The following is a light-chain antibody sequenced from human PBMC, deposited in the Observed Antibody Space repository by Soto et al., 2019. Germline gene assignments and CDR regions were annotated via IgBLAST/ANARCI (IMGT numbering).Light chain of an antibody. V-gene: IGKV3-20*01. CDR1: QSVSSSY. J-gene: IGKJ4*01. Sequence: EIVLTQSPGTLSLSPGERATLSCRASQSVSSSYLGWYQQKPGQAPRLLIYGASSRATGIPDRFSGSGSGTDFSLTISSLEPEDFGVYYCQQYGSSDPLTFGGGTKVDIK. CDR3: QQYGSSDPLT. CDR2: GAS.